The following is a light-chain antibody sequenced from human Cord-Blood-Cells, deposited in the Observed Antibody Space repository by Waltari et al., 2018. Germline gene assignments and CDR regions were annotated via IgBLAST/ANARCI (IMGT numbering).Light chain of an antibody. V-gene: IGKV1-27*01. J-gene: IGKJ1*01. CDR3: QKYNSAPRT. CDR1: QGISNY. Sequence: DIQLTQSTSSLSASVGDRVTITFRASQGISNYLAWYQQKPGKVPKLLIYAASTLQSGVPSRFSGSGSGTDFTLTISSLQPEDVATYYCQKYNSAPRTFGQGTKVEIK. CDR2: AAS.